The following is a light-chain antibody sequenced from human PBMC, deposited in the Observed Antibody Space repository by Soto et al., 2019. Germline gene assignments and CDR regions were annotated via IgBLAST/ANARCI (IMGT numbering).Light chain of an antibody. Sequence: EIVLPQSPGPLSLSPGERATLSCRASQSVSSSYLVWYQQKPVQAPMLLIYGASSSATGIPDRFSGSGSGTDFTLTISRLEPEDCAVYYCQQYDTSVVTFGGGTKVEIK. CDR3: QQYDTSVVT. CDR2: GAS. V-gene: IGKV3-20*01. CDR1: QSVSSSY. J-gene: IGKJ4*01.